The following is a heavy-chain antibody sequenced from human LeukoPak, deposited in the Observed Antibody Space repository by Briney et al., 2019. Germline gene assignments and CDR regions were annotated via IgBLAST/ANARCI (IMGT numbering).Heavy chain of an antibody. V-gene: IGHV3-48*02. CDR2: VSYSSSTI. Sequence: GGSLRLSCAASGLTFRRYSMNWVRQAPGKGLEWISYVSYSSSTIYYADSVKGRFTISRDNAKNSLYLQMNSLRDEDTAVYYCARDAHVVRGVNPLDYWGQGTLVTVSS. CDR1: GLTFRRYS. D-gene: IGHD3-10*01. CDR3: ARDAHVVRGVNPLDY. J-gene: IGHJ4*02.